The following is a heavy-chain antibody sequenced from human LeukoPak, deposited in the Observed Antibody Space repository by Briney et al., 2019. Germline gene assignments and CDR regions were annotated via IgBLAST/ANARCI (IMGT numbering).Heavy chain of an antibody. CDR2: INHSGST. Sequence: SETLSLTCAVYGGSFSGYYWSWIRQPPGKGLEWIGEINHSGSTNYNPPLKSRVTISVDTSKNQLSLRLTSVTAADTAVYFCVARVEWGIYGSGRPDTFDIWGQGAMVTVSS. V-gene: IGHV4-34*01. CDR1: GGSFSGYY. D-gene: IGHD3-10*01. J-gene: IGHJ3*02. CDR3: VARVEWGIYGSGRPDTFDI.